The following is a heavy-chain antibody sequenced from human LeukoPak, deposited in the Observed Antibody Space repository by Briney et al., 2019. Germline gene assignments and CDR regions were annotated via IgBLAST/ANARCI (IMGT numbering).Heavy chain of an antibody. CDR2: ISSDGSSI. CDR3: ARAQMGVLTDY. V-gene: IGHV3-74*01. CDR1: GFTFSSYA. J-gene: IGHJ4*02. D-gene: IGHD3-10*01. Sequence: GGSLRLSCAASGFTFSSYAMYWVRQAPGKGLVWVSRISSDGSSIIYADSVKGRFTISRDIAKNTLYLQMNSLRVEDTAVYFCARAQMGVLTDYWGQGTLVTVSS.